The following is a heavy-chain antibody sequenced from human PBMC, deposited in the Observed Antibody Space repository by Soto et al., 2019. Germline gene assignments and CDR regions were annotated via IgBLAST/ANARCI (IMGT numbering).Heavy chain of an antibody. D-gene: IGHD6-13*01. CDR1: GFTFSSYA. Sequence: EVLLLESGGGLVQPGGSLRLSCAASGFTFSSYAMSWVRQAPGKGLEWVSAISGSGGSTYYADSVKGRFTISRDNSKNTLYLQMNSLRAEDTAVYYCAKGGEAALRYNWFDPWGQGTLVTVSS. CDR3: AKGGEAALRYNWFDP. V-gene: IGHV3-23*01. J-gene: IGHJ5*02. CDR2: ISGSGGST.